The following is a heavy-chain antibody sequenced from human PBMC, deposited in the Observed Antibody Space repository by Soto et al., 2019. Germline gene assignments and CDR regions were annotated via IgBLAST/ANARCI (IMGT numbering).Heavy chain of an antibody. CDR1: GGRFTHYS. CDR3: ARGQGQELVQGLDY. Sequence: QVQLVQSRAEVKEPGSSVKDSCKASGGRFTHYSFSWVRQAPGQGLVWMGGIIPIFNTANYAQKFEDRVTITADESTSTAYMELSGLRSDDTAVYFCARGQGQELVQGLDYWGQGTLVTVSS. J-gene: IGHJ4*02. D-gene: IGHD6-13*01. CDR2: IIPIFNTA. V-gene: IGHV1-69*01.